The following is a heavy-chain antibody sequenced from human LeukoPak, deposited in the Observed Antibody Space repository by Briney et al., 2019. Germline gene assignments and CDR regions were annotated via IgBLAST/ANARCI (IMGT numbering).Heavy chain of an antibody. CDR2: INPNIGGT. CDR3: ARGEVVAATLGY. CDR1: GYTFTAYY. D-gene: IGHD2-15*01. J-gene: IGHJ4*02. Sequence: ASVKVSCKTSGYTFTAYYLHWVRQAPGQGLEWMGRINPNIGGTNYAQSFQGRVTMTRDTSIDTAYMELSRLRSDDTAVYYCARGEVVAATLGYWGQGTLVTVSS. V-gene: IGHV1-2*06.